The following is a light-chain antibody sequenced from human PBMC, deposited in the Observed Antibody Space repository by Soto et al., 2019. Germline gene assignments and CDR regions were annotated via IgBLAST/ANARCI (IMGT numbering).Light chain of an antibody. CDR3: MQGTHWPLT. J-gene: IGKJ4*01. CDR1: QSLVYSDGNTY. Sequence: DVVMTQSLLSLPVTLGQPASISCKSSQSLVYSDGNTYLNWFQQRPGQSPRRLIYKVSNRDSGVPDRFSGIGSGTDFTLKISRVEAEDVGVYYCMQGTHWPLTFGGGTKVEIK. V-gene: IGKV2-30*01. CDR2: KVS.